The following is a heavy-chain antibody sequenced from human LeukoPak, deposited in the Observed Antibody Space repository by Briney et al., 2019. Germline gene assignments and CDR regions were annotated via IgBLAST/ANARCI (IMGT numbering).Heavy chain of an antibody. Sequence: GGSLRLSCAASGFTVSTNYMSWVRQAPGKGLEWVSVIYSGGSTYYADSVKGRFTISRVKSKNTLYLQMKSLRADDTAMYYCARDRKCSSTNCRYFDYWGQGTLVTVSS. CDR3: ARDRKCSSTNCRYFDY. CDR1: GFTVSTNY. D-gene: IGHD2-2*01. V-gene: IGHV3-53*01. CDR2: IYSGGST. J-gene: IGHJ4*02.